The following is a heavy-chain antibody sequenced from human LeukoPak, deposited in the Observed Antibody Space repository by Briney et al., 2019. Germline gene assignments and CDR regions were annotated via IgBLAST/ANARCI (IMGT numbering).Heavy chain of an antibody. J-gene: IGHJ4*02. CDR1: GGTFSSYA. CDR3: ARDSPRYNWERGLFDY. Sequence: GASVKVSCKASGGTFSSYAISWVRQAPGQGLEWMGGIIPIFGTANYAQKFQGRVTITTDESTSTAYMELSSLRSDDTAVYYCARDSPRYNWERGLFDYWGQGALITVSS. D-gene: IGHD1-1*01. CDR2: IIPIFGTA. V-gene: IGHV1-69*05.